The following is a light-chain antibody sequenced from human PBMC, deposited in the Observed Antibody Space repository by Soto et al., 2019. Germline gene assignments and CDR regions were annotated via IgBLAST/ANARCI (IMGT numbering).Light chain of an antibody. Sequence: QSALTQPASVSGSPGQSITISRTGTSSDVGGYNYVSWYQHHPGKAPKLTIYDVSNRPSGVSNRFSGSKSGNTASLTISGLQPEDEAYYYCSSYTTSNTRQIVFGTGTKVTVL. CDR3: SSYTTSNTRQIV. CDR1: SSDVGGYNY. J-gene: IGLJ1*01. V-gene: IGLV2-14*03. CDR2: DVS.